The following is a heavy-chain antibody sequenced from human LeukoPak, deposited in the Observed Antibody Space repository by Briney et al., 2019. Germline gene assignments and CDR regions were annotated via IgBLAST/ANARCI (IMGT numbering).Heavy chain of an antibody. Sequence: ASVKVSCKASGYTFTSYGISWVRQAPGQGLERMGWISAYNGNTNYAQKLQGRVTMTTDTSTSTAYMELRSLRSDDTAVYYCARGPDTGAYDFWSGYGHFDYWGQGTLSPSPQ. J-gene: IGHJ4*02. D-gene: IGHD3-3*01. V-gene: IGHV1-18*01. CDR2: ISAYNGNT. CDR1: GYTFTSYG. CDR3: ARGPDTGAYDFWSGYGHFDY.